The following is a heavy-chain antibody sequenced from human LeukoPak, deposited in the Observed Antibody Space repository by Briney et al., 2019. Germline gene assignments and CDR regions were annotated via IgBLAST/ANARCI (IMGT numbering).Heavy chain of an antibody. CDR2: INGRGGST. V-gene: IGHV3-23*01. J-gene: IGHJ4*02. D-gene: IGHD4/OR15-4a*01. CDR1: GFTFSSYG. Sequence: GGSLRLSCAASGFTFSSYGMSWVRQAPGKGLEWVSAINGRGGSTYYADSVKGRFTISRDNSKYTLYLQMSSLRVEDTAVYYWAKDRPGFYGDFDYWGQGTLVTVSS. CDR3: AKDRPGFYGDFDY.